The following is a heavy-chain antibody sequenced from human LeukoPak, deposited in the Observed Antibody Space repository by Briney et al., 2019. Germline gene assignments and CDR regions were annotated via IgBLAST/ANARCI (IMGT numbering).Heavy chain of an antibody. CDR2: VFPSDSDT. CDR3: ARVAGGYDAFDL. V-gene: IGHV5-51*01. Sequence: GESLKISCKGSGYNFINQWIGWVRQMPGKGLEWMGIVFPSDSDTRYSPSFQGQVTISADKSISTAYLQWSSLKASDTAVYYCARVAGGYDAFDLWSQGTMVTVSS. D-gene: IGHD5-12*01. J-gene: IGHJ3*01. CDR1: GYNFINQW.